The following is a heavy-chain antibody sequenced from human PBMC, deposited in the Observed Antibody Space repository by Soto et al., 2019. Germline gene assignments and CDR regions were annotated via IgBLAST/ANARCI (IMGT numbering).Heavy chain of an antibody. D-gene: IGHD4-17*01. CDR2: ISGSGGST. V-gene: IGHV3-23*01. CDR3: AKDPGDYVLPQRFYDY. J-gene: IGHJ4*02. CDR1: GFTFSSYA. Sequence: GGSLRLSCAASGFTFSSYAMSWVRQAPGKGLEWVSAISGSGGSTYYADSVKGRFTISRDNSKNTLYLQMNSLRAEDTAVYYCAKDPGDYVLPQRFYDYWGQGTLVTVSS.